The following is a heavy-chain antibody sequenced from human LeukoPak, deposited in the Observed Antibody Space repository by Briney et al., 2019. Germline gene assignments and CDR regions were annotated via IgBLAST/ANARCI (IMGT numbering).Heavy chain of an antibody. Sequence: QPGGSLRLSCAASGFTVSSNYMSWVRQAPGKGLEWVSVIYSGGSTYYADSVKGRFTISRDNSKNTLYLQMNSLRAEDTAVYYCARAYTAMAPDAFDIWGQGTMVTVSS. CDR2: IYSGGST. V-gene: IGHV3-53*05. D-gene: IGHD5-18*01. CDR3: ARAYTAMAPDAFDI. J-gene: IGHJ3*02. CDR1: GFTVSSNY.